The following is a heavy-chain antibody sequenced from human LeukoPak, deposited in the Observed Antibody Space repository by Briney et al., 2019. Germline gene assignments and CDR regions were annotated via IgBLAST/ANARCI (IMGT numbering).Heavy chain of an antibody. CDR3: ASSLIAAAGSDY. D-gene: IGHD6-13*01. CDR1: GYTFTSYY. CDR2: INPSGGST. Sequence: ASVKVSCKASGYTFTSYYMHWVRQAPGQGLEWMGIINPSGGSTSYAQKFQGRVTTTRDTSTSTVYMELSSLRSEDTAVYYCASSLIAAAGSDYWGQGTLVTVSS. J-gene: IGHJ4*02. V-gene: IGHV1-46*01.